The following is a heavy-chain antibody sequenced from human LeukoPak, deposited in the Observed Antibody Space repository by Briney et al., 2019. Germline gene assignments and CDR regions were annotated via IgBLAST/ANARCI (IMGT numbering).Heavy chain of an antibody. Sequence: ASVKVSCKASGYTFTGYYMHWVRQAPGQGLEWMGWINPNSGGTNYAQKFQGRVTMTRDTSISTAYMELSRLRSEDTAVYYCARGIVGAAGAFDIWGQGTMVTVSS. CDR1: GYTFTGYY. CDR2: INPNSGGT. CDR3: ARGIVGAAGAFDI. D-gene: IGHD1-26*01. J-gene: IGHJ3*02. V-gene: IGHV1-2*02.